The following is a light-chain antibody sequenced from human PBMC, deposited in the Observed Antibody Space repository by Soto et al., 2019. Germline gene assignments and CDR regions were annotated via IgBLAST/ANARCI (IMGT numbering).Light chain of an antibody. CDR2: EVS. V-gene: IGLV2-8*01. Sequence: QSVLTQPPSASGSPGQSVTISCTGTSSDVGGYNYVSWYQQHPGKAPKLMIYEVSKRASGVPDRFSGSKSGNTASLTVSGLQAEDEADYYCSSYAGSNNWVVFGGGTKLTVL. CDR3: SSYAGSNNWVV. J-gene: IGLJ2*01. CDR1: SSDVGGYNY.